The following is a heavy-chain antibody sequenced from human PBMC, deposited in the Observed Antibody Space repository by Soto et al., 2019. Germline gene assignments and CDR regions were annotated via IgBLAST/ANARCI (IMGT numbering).Heavy chain of an antibody. CDR1: GGSISSSNW. Sequence: PSETLSLTCAVSGGSISSSNWWSWVRQPPGKGLEWIGEIYHSGSTNYNPSLKSRVTISVDKSKNQFSLKLSSVTAADTAVYYCARDSPRGLGNNWFDPWGQGTLVTVSS. CDR3: ARDSPRGLGNNWFDP. V-gene: IGHV4-4*02. D-gene: IGHD6-13*01. J-gene: IGHJ5*02. CDR2: IYHSGST.